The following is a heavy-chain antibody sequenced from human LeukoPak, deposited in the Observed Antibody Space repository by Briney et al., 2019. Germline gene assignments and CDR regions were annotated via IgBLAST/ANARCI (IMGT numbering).Heavy chain of an antibody. CDR1: GFTFSSYG. V-gene: IGHV3-30*02. D-gene: IGHD5-18*01. Sequence: PGGSLRLSCAASGFTFSSYGMHWVGQAPGKGLEWVAFIRYDGSNKYYADSVKGRFTISRDNSKNTLYLQMNSLRAEDTAVYYCAKECGYSYGTTLSGEYYFDYWGQGTLVTVSS. CDR3: AKECGYSYGTTLSGEYYFDY. J-gene: IGHJ4*02. CDR2: IRYDGSNK.